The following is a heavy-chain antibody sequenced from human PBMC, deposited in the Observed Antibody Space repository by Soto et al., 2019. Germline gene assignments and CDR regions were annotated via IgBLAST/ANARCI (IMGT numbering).Heavy chain of an antibody. CDR3: ARVPPIYDILTGYYHDC. D-gene: IGHD3-9*01. Sequence: QVQLVQSGAEVKKPGASVKVSCEASGYSFTNYGISWVRQAPGQGLEWMGWISVYNGYTNYAQNLQGRVAMTTDTSTSTAYMELSSLRSDDTAVYYCARVPPIYDILTGYYHDCWGQGTLVTVSS. CDR1: GYSFTNYG. CDR2: ISVYNGYT. J-gene: IGHJ4*02. V-gene: IGHV1-18*01.